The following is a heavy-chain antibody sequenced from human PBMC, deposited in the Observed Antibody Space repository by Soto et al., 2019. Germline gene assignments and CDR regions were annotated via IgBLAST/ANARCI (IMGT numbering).Heavy chain of an antibody. Sequence: QLQLQESGSGLVRPSQTLSLTCAVSGGSISSGGYSWNWIRQPPGKGLQWIGYLYHSGSTLYNPSLKSRVTISVDKAKNQSSLELSSVTAADTAVYYCARDQLEGNWFDPLGQGTLVSVSS. CDR1: GGSISSGGYS. D-gene: IGHD1-1*01. CDR3: ARDQLEGNWFDP. CDR2: LYHSGST. J-gene: IGHJ5*02. V-gene: IGHV4-30-2*01.